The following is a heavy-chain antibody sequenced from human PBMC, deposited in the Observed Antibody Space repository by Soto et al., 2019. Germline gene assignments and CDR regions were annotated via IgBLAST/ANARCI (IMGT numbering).Heavy chain of an antibody. V-gene: IGHV4-39*01. J-gene: IGHJ4*02. CDR3: ARQCYYYDRSGHLEY. Sequence: SETLSLTCTFSVGSISSSSYYCGWIRQPPGKGLEWIGSIYYSGSTYYNPSLKSRVTISVDKSKNQFSLKLSSVTAADTAVYYCARQCYYYDRSGHLEYWGQGTLGSVS. CDR1: VGSISSSSYY. D-gene: IGHD3-22*01. CDR2: IYYSGST.